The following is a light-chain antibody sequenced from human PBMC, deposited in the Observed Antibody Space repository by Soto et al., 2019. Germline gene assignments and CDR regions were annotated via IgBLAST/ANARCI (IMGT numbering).Light chain of an antibody. V-gene: IGKV1-39*01. CDR1: QTISSY. CDR2: AAS. J-gene: IGKJ2*01. CDR3: QQSHSIPYT. Sequence: DIQMTQSPSSLSASVGDRVTITCRASQTISSYLNWYQQKPGKAPKLLIYAASSLQSGVPSRFSGSGSGTAFTLTISRLQPEDFSPYYCQQSHSIPYTFGQGTKLEIK.